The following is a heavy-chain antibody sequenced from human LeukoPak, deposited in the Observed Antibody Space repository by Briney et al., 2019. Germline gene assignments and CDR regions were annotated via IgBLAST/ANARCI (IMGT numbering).Heavy chain of an antibody. CDR3: AKDGSGPFYYFDY. J-gene: IGHJ4*02. V-gene: IGHV3-30*04. CDR1: GFTFSNYA. CDR2: IAHDSQIQ. Sequence: GGSLRLSCAASGFTFSNYAMHWVRQAPGKGLQWVAVIAHDSQIQLYAESVKGRFTISKDDSKNTQYLQMNSLRAEDTAVYYCAKDGSGPFYYFDYWGQGTLVTVSS. D-gene: IGHD3-10*01.